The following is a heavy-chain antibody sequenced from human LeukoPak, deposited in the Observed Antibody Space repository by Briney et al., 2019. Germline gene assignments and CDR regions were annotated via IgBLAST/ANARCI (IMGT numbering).Heavy chain of an antibody. Sequence: SETLSLTCTVSSGSVSSDDYYWNWIRQPPGKGLEWIEYIYYSGPTYYNPSLKSRVTISIDTSKNQFSLKLSSVTAADTAVYYCASEGGNYYDSSGYYAFDIWGQGTMVTVSS. V-gene: IGHV4-30-4*08. D-gene: IGHD3-22*01. J-gene: IGHJ3*02. CDR3: ASEGGNYYDSSGYYAFDI. CDR2: IYYSGPT. CDR1: SGSVSSDDYY.